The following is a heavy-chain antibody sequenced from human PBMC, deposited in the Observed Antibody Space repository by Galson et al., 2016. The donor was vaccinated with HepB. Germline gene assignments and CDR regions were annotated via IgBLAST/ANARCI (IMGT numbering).Heavy chain of an antibody. Sequence: SVKVSCKASGYTFSRFFIHWVRPAPGHGLEWMGVINPAGGTANYAQSFQGRVTMTRDTSTSTVYMELSSLRSEDTAVYYCARADSDGSQSGWFDPWGQGTLVTVSS. D-gene: IGHD2-15*01. CDR2: INPAGGTA. CDR3: ARADSDGSQSGWFDP. CDR1: GYTFSRFF. J-gene: IGHJ5*02. V-gene: IGHV1-46*01.